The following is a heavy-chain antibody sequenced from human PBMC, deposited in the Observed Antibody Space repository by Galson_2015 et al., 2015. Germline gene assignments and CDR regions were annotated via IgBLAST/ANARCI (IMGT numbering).Heavy chain of an antibody. CDR3: ARVWRVSGWWSGAFDI. CDR2: ISYDGSNK. CDR1: GFTFSSYA. Sequence: SLRLSCAASGFTFSSYAMHWVRQAPGKGLEWVAAISYDGSNKYYADSVKGRFTISRDNSKNTLYLQMNSLRAEDTAVYYCARVWRVSGWWSGAFDIWGQGTMVTVSS. D-gene: IGHD6-19*01. V-gene: IGHV3-30*01. J-gene: IGHJ3*02.